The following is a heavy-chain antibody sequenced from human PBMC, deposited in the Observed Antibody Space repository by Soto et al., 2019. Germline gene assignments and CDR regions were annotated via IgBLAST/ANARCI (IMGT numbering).Heavy chain of an antibody. Sequence: PWWSLRLSCSASVFTRRNYEMNWFRQAPGKGLEWISKISGSNNNIYYADSVRGRFTISRDNAKNSLYLQMNSLRAEDTAIYYCASERLCGADCYFFDNWGQGTQVTVSS. CDR2: ISGSNNNI. V-gene: IGHV3-48*03. CDR3: ASERLCGADCYFFDN. CDR1: VFTRRNYE. J-gene: IGHJ4*02. D-gene: IGHD2-21*02.